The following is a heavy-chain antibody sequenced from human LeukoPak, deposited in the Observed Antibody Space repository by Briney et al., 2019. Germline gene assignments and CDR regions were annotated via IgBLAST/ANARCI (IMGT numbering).Heavy chain of an antibody. V-gene: IGHV1-69*06. CDR3: ARVSYYGSGSYYNEDY. CDR2: IIPIFGTA. J-gene: IGHJ4*02. D-gene: IGHD3-10*01. CDR1: GGTFSSYA. Sequence: SVKVSRKASGGTFSSYAISWVRQAPGQGLEWMGGIIPIFGTANYAQKFQGRVTITADKSTSTAYMGLSSLRSEDTAVYYCARVSYYGSGSYYNEDYWGQGTLVTVSS.